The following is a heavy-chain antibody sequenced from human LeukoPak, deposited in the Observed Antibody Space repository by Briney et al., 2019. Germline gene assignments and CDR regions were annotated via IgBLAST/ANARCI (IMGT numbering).Heavy chain of an antibody. CDR2: IKSKTDGETT. Sequence: PGGSLRLSCAASGITFTNAWMSWVRQAPGKGLEWVGRIKSKTDGETTDYAAPVKVRFTISRDDSKNTLYLQMNSLNTEDTAVYYCITDPGYYGDYWGQGTLVTVSS. V-gene: IGHV3-15*01. J-gene: IGHJ4*02. D-gene: IGHD4-17*01. CDR1: GITFTNAW. CDR3: ITDPGYYGDY.